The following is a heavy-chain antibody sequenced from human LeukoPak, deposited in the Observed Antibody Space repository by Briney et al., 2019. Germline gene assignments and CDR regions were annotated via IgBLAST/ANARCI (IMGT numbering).Heavy chain of an antibody. V-gene: IGHV3-21*01. D-gene: IGHD6-13*01. CDR3: ARDRDSSWYPYFES. J-gene: IGHJ4*02. CDR1: GFTFSGYS. CDR2: FGTRSTSI. Sequence: GGSLRLSCTASGFTFSGYSMNWIRQAPGKGLEWVSSFGTRSTSIYHAGSVKGRFAISRDNAKNSLYLQMNSLRAEDTAVYYCARDRDSSWYPYFESWGQGTLVTVSS.